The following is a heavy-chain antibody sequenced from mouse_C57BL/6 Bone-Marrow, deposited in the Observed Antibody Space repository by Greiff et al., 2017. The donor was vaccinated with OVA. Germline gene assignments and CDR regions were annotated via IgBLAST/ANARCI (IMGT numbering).Heavy chain of an antibody. J-gene: IGHJ4*01. Sequence: VQLQESGPGLVQPSQSLSITCTVSGFSLTSYGVHWVRQSPGKGLEWLGVIWRGGSTAYNAAFMSRLSSTKDNSKSQVFFKMNMLQADDTAIDYCAKNEILPYYYAMDYWGQGTSVTVSA. CDR1: GFSLTSYG. V-gene: IGHV2-5*01. D-gene: IGHD1-1*01. CDR2: IWRGGST. CDR3: AKNEILPYYYAMDY.